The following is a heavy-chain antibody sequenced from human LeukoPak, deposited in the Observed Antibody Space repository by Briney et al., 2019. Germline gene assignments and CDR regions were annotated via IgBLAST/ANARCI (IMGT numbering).Heavy chain of an antibody. Sequence: GGSLRLSCAASGFTLSSYWMHWVRQAPGKGLVWVSRINSDGSSTSYADSVKGRFTISRDNAKNTLYLQMSSLRAEDTAVYYCARDPGQQWFDFFDYWGQGTLVTVSS. J-gene: IGHJ4*02. CDR3: ARDPGQQWFDFFDY. CDR2: INSDGSST. CDR1: GFTLSSYW. V-gene: IGHV3-74*01. D-gene: IGHD6-19*01.